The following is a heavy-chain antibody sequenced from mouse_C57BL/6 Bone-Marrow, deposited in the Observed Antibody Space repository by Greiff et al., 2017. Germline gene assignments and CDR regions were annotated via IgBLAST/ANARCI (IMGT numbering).Heavy chain of an antibody. J-gene: IGHJ4*01. CDR2: ISNGGGST. CDR3: ARHMVTTPHYYAMDY. V-gene: IGHV5-12*01. Sequence: DVKLVESGGGLVQPGGSLKLSCAASGFTFSDYYMYWVRQTPEKRLEWVAYISNGGGSTYYPDTVKGRFTISRDNAKNTLYLQMSRLKSEDTAMYYCARHMVTTPHYYAMDYWGQGTSVTVSS. D-gene: IGHD2-2*01. CDR1: GFTFSDYY.